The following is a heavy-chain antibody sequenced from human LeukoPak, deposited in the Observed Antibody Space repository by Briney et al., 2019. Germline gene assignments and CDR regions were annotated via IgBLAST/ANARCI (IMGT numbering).Heavy chain of an antibody. CDR1: GFTFSSNY. J-gene: IGHJ6*02. V-gene: IGHV3-53*01. D-gene: IGHD2-15*01. Sequence: GGSLRLSCAASGFTFSSNYMSWVRQAPGKGLEWVSVIYSGGRTDYADSVMGRFTISRDNYENTVYLQMSSLRAEDTAVYYCARDLVVEAATLNYGMDVWGQGTTVTVSS. CDR2: IYSGGRT. CDR3: ARDLVVEAATLNYGMDV.